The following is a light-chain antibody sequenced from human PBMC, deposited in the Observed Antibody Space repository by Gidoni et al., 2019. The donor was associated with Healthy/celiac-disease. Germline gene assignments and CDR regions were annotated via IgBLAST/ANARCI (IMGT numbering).Light chain of an antibody. CDR2: DAS. J-gene: IGKJ3*01. CDR1: KDISNY. Sequence: DIQMTQSPSSLSASVGDRVTITCQASKDISNYLNWYQQKPGKAPKRLIYDASNLETGVPSRFSGSGSGTDFTFTISSLQPEDIATYYCQQYDNLPITFGPGTKVEIK. CDR3: QQYDNLPIT. V-gene: IGKV1-33*01.